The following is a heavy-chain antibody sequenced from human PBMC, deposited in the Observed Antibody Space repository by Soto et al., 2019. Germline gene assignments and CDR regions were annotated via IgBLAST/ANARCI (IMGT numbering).Heavy chain of an antibody. D-gene: IGHD1-26*01. CDR1: GGSISGYY. CDR2: VYYNGNT. V-gene: IGHV4-59*04. J-gene: IGHJ4*02. Sequence: SETLSLTCTVSGGSISGYYWSWIRQPPGKGLEWIGNVYYNGNTYYNPSLKSRLTISVDTSNNQFSLKVRSVTAADTAVYYCARLSGSYNDRYFDYWGQGTLVTVSS. CDR3: ARLSGSYNDRYFDY.